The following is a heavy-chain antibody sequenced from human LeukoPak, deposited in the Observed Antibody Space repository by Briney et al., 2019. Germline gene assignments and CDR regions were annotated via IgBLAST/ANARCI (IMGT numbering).Heavy chain of an antibody. J-gene: IGHJ4*02. V-gene: IGHV3-30*18. CDR1: GFTFSSYG. CDR2: ISYDRSNK. CDR3: AKDSQGPITMIPVNPDY. Sequence: GGSLRLSCAASGFTFSSYGMHWVRQAPGKGLEWVAVISYDRSNKYYADSVKGRFTISRDNSKNTLYLQMNSLRAEDTAVYYCAKDSQGPITMIPVNPDYWGQGTLVTVSS. D-gene: IGHD3-22*01.